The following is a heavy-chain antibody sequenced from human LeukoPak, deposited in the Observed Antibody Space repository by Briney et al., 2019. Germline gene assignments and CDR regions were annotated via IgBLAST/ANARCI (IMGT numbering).Heavy chain of an antibody. V-gene: IGHV1-18*01. CDR3: ARDIGSGSGWREPRN. D-gene: IGHD6-19*01. J-gene: IGHJ4*02. CDR2: ISAYNGNT. Sequence: ASVKVSCKASGYTFSNYGVSWVRHAPGQGLEWMWWISAYNGNTNYAQKLQGRLTMTTDTSTSTAYMELRSLRSDDTAVYYCARDIGSGSGWREPRNWGQGTLVTVSS. CDR1: GYTFSNYG.